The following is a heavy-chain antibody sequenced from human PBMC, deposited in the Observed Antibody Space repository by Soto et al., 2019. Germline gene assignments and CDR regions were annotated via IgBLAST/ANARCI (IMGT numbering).Heavy chain of an antibody. Sequence: GGSLRLSCAASGFTFSSYGMHWVRQAPGKXLEWVAFISHDGSNKYYGDSMKGRIAMSRDNSKSTLYLQMSSLRAEDTAVYYCTKRRNVLRFLEWSSGMEVWGQGSTVTVSS. V-gene: IGHV3-30*18. J-gene: IGHJ6*02. CDR1: GFTFSSYG. CDR3: TKRRNVLRFLEWSSGMEV. D-gene: IGHD3-3*01. CDR2: ISHDGSNK.